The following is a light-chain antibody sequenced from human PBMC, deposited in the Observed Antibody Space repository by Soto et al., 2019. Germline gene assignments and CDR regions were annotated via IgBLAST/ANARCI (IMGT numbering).Light chain of an antibody. Sequence: DIQMTQSPSTLSASVGDRVTVTCRASQSISSWLAWYQQKPEKAPTLLIYKASTLESGVPSRFSGSGSGTEFTLTISSLQPDDSAAYYCQQYKSYPPTFGQGTKVEIK. CDR3: QQYKSYPPT. V-gene: IGKV1-5*03. J-gene: IGKJ1*01. CDR2: KAS. CDR1: QSISSW.